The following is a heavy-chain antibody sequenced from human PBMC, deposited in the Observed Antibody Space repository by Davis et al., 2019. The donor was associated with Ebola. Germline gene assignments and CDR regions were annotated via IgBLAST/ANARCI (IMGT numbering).Heavy chain of an antibody. CDR2: LYHSGST. CDR1: GGTISSSNW. V-gene: IGHV4-4*02. CDR3: SSLKGGSWYPRGWFDP. D-gene: IGHD6-13*01. J-gene: IGHJ5*02. Sequence: SETLSLTCAVSGGTISSSNWWSWVRQPPGKALEWIGALYHSGSTNYNPALKSRVTISVDKTKNQFSLKLSSVTAADTAVYYCSSLKGGSWYPRGWFDPWGQGTLVTVSS.